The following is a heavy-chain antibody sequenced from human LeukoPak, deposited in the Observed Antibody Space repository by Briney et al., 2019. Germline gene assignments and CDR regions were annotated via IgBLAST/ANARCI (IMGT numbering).Heavy chain of an antibody. J-gene: IGHJ3*02. V-gene: IGHV3-30*02. CDR1: GFTFSSYG. CDR3: AKDVAYYYDSSGLTGAFDI. Sequence: GGSLRLSCAASGFTFSSYGMHWVRQAPGKGLEWVAVIWYDGSNKYYADSVKGRFTISRDNSKNTLYLQMNSLRAEDTALYYCAKDVAYYYDSSGLTGAFDIWGQGTMVTVSS. D-gene: IGHD3-22*01. CDR2: IWYDGSNK.